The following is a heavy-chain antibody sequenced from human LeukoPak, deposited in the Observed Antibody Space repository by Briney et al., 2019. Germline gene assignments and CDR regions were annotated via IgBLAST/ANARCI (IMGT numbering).Heavy chain of an antibody. CDR1: GFTFSSYA. D-gene: IGHD6-13*01. J-gene: IGHJ6*03. Sequence: GGSLRLSCAASGFTFSSYAMHWVRQAPGKGLEYVSAISSNGGSTYYANSVKGRFTISRDNSKNTLYLQMGSLRAEDMAVYYCARRAAGYYYYYYMDVWGKGTTVTISS. CDR3: ARRAAGYYYYYYMDV. V-gene: IGHV3-64*01. CDR2: ISSNGGST.